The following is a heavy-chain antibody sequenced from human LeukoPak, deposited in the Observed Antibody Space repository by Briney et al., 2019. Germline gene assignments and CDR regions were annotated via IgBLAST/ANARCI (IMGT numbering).Heavy chain of an antibody. D-gene: IGHD3-22*01. CDR1: GFTFSSYA. J-gene: IGHJ3*02. V-gene: IGHV3-30*07. CDR3: ARDRRDYYDSSGYYPSNAFDI. CDR2: ISYDGSNK. Sequence: GRSLRLSCAASGFTFSSYAMHWVRQAPGKGLEWVAVISYDGSNKYYADSVKGRFTISRDNSKNTLYLQMNSLRAEDTAVYYCARDRRDYYDSSGYYPSNAFDIWGQGTMVTVSS.